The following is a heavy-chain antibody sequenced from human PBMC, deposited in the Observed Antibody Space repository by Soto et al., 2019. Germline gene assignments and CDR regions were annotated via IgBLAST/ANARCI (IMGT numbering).Heavy chain of an antibody. CDR1: GFTFSSFA. CDR3: AKRDPSYSYGMDV. J-gene: IGHJ6*02. V-gene: IGHV3-23*01. Sequence: GGSLRLSCVASGFTFSSFALSWVRQAPGKGLEWVSAITNSGSSTYYTDSVKGRFTISRDNSKNTLYLQMNSLRAEDTAVYHCAKRDPSYSYGMDVWGQGTTVTVSS. CDR2: ITNSGSST.